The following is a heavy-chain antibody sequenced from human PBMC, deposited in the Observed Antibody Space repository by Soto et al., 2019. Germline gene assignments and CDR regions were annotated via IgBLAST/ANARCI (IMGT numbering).Heavy chain of an antibody. V-gene: IGHV4-59*08. CDR3: ARLGAYYQALDS. D-gene: IGHD3-22*01. Sequence: QVQLQESGPGLVKPSETLSLRCTVSDGSISPNYWTWIRQPPGKGLEWIGYIYYAGTTTYNPSLKSRVSISVXXSKNEVSLKLTSVTAADTAVYYCARLGAYYQALDSWGQGTLVTVSS. J-gene: IGHJ4*02. CDR1: DGSISPNY. CDR2: IYYAGTT.